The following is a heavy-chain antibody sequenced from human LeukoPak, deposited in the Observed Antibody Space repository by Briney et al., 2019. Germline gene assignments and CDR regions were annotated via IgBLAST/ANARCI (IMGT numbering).Heavy chain of an antibody. J-gene: IGHJ4*02. V-gene: IGHV3-23*01. CDR1: GFTFSSYA. CDR2: ISGSGGRT. D-gene: IGHD5-12*01. CDR3: ARGPSGYHNT. Sequence: GGSLRLSCGASGFTFSSYAMSWVRQAPGKGLEWVSGISGSGGRTYNADSVKGRFTISRDNSKNTLYLQMNSLRAEDTAVYYCARGPSGYHNTGGQGTLVTVSS.